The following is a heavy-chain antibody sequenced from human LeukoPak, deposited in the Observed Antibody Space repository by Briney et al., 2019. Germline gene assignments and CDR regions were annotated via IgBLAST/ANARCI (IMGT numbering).Heavy chain of an antibody. CDR1: GGSISSGDYY. CDR3: ARDHPFWSGYYGAYYYMDV. J-gene: IGHJ6*03. Sequence: SQTLSLTCTVSGGSISSGDYYWSWIRQPPGKGLEWIGYIYYSGSTYYNPSLKSRVTISVDTSKNQFSLKLSSVTAADTAVYYCARDHPFWSGYYGAYYYMDVWGKGTTVTVSS. V-gene: IGHV4-30-4*08. D-gene: IGHD3-3*01. CDR2: IYYSGST.